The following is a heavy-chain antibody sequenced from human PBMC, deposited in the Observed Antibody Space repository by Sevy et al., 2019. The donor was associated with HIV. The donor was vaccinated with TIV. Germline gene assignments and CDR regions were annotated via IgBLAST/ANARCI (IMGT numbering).Heavy chain of an antibody. CDR2: IRYDGSNK. CDR1: GFTFSRYG. D-gene: IGHD2-15*01. Sequence: GGSLRLSCAASGFTFSRYGMHWVRQSPGKGLGWVAFIRYDGSNKYFADSVKGRFTISRDNSDNTVFLQMNSLRAEDSAVYYCASGLAYWYFDLWGRGTLVTVSS. V-gene: IGHV3-30*02. CDR3: ASGLAYWYFDL. J-gene: IGHJ2*01.